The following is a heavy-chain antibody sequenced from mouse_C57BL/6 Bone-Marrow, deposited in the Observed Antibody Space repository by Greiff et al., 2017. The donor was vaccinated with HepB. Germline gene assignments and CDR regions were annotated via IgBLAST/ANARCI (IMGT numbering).Heavy chain of an antibody. CDR3: ARGAYYGSSYPAWFAY. CDR1: GFNIKDYY. V-gene: IGHV14-1*01. CDR2: IDPEDGDT. J-gene: IGHJ3*01. Sequence: VQLQQSGAELVRPGASVKLSCTASGFNIKDYYMHWVKQRPEQGLEWIGRIDPEDGDTEYAPKFKGKATLTADKSSSTAYMQFSSLTSEDSAIYYCARGAYYGSSYPAWFAYWGQGTLVTVSA. D-gene: IGHD1-1*01.